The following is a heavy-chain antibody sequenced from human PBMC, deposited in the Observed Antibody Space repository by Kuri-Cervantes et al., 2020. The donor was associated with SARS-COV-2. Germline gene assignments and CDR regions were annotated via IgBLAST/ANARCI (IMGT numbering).Heavy chain of an antibody. CDR2: ISSSGSTI. Sequence: GESLKISCAASGFTFSDYYMSWIRQAPWKGLEWVSYISSSGSTIYYADSVKGRFTISRDNSKNTLYLQMNSLRAEDTAVYYCARDREGWPKAPDYWGQGTLVTVSS. D-gene: IGHD1-26*01. CDR3: ARDREGWPKAPDY. J-gene: IGHJ4*02. CDR1: GFTFSDYY. V-gene: IGHV3-11*04.